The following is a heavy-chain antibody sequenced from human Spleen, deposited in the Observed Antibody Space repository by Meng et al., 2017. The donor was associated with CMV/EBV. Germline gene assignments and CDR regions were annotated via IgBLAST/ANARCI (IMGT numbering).Heavy chain of an antibody. J-gene: IGHJ6*02. Sequence: SETLSLTCAVYGGSFSGYYWSWIRQPPGKGLGWIGEINHSGSTNYNPSLKSRVTISVDTSKNQFSLKLSSVTAADTAVYYCARGRVSSSSWYYYYYGMDVWGQGTTVTVSS. CDR3: ARGRVSSSSWYYYYYGMDV. CDR2: INHSGST. CDR1: GGSFSGYY. V-gene: IGHV4-34*01. D-gene: IGHD6-13*01.